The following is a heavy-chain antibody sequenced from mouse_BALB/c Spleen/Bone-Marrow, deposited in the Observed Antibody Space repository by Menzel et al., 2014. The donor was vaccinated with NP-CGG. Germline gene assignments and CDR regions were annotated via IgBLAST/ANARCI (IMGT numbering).Heavy chain of an antibody. CDR3: ARHGDYYGSSLFAY. J-gene: IGHJ3*01. CDR1: EYEFPSYD. V-gene: IGHV5-2*01. D-gene: IGHD1-1*01. Sequence: VQLQQSGGGLVQPGESLQLSCESNEYEFPSYDMSWVRKTPEKRLVLVAAINRDGGSTYYPDTMERRFIISRDNSKKTLYLQMRSLKTEDPAFYYCARHGDYYGSSLFAYWGQGTLVTGSA. CDR2: INRDGGST.